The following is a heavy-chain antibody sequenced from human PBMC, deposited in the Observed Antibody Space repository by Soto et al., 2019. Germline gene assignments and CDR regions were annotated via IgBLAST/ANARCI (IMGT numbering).Heavy chain of an antibody. CDR3: AKALGELSPESYDY. D-gene: IGHD3-16*02. CDR1: GFTFSSYG. Sequence: QVQLVESGGGVVQPGRSLRVSCAASGFTFSSYGMHWVRQAPGKGLEWVTFISYDGSKKYYADSVKGRFTISRDNSKNALYLQMNSLRAEDTAVYYCAKALGELSPESYDYWGQGILVTVSS. CDR2: ISYDGSKK. V-gene: IGHV3-30*18. J-gene: IGHJ4*02.